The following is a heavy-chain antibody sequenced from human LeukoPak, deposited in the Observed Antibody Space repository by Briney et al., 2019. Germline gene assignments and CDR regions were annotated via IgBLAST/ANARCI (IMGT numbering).Heavy chain of an antibody. J-gene: IGHJ5*02. V-gene: IGHV4-4*07. CDR2: IYTSGST. D-gene: IGHD3-10*01. CDR3: ARDYGSGSYVNWFDP. CDR1: GGSISSYY. Sequence: PSETRSLTCTVSGGSISSYYWSWIRQPAGKGLEWIGRIYTSGSTNYNPSLKSRVTMSVDTSKNQFSLKLSSVTAADTAVYYCARDYGSGSYVNWFDPWGQGTLVTVSS.